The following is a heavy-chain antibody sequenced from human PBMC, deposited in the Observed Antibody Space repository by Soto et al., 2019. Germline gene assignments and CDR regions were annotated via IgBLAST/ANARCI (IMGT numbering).Heavy chain of an antibody. CDR2: INSDGSST. Sequence: GGSLRLSCAASGFTFSSYWMHWVRQAPGKGLVWVSRINSDGSSTSYADSVKDRFTISRDNAKNTLYLQMNSLRAEDTAVYYCARDGPYRGRFDPWGQGTLVTVSS. CDR1: GFTFSSYW. D-gene: IGHD1-26*01. V-gene: IGHV3-74*01. J-gene: IGHJ5*02. CDR3: ARDGPYRGRFDP.